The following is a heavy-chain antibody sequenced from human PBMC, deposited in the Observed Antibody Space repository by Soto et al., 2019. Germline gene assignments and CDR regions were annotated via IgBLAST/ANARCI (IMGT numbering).Heavy chain of an antibody. Sequence: VASVKVSCKASGYTFTSYAITWVRQAPGQGLEWMGWISGYNGNTKYAQKLQGRVTMTTDTSTSTAYMEMNSLRAEDTAVYYCAKEPYYDFWSGYKWFDPWGQGTLVTVSS. D-gene: IGHD3-3*01. J-gene: IGHJ5*02. CDR2: ISGYNGNT. CDR3: AKEPYYDFWSGYKWFDP. CDR1: GYTFTSYA. V-gene: IGHV1-18*04.